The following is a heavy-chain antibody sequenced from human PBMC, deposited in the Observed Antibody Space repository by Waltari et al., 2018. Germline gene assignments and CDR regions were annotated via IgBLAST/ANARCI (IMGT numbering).Heavy chain of an antibody. CDR2: IDYIGST. Sequence: QLQLQESGPGLVKPSETLSLTCTVSGGSISSSSYYWGWIRQPPGKGRELIWSIDYIGSTYYTPSLKCRVTIYVDTSKNQFSLRLSSVTAADTAVYYCARDVEVEGSARAFDIWGQGTMVTVSS. D-gene: IGHD2-21*01. J-gene: IGHJ3*02. CDR1: GGSISSSSYY. V-gene: IGHV4-39*07. CDR3: ARDVEVEGSARAFDI.